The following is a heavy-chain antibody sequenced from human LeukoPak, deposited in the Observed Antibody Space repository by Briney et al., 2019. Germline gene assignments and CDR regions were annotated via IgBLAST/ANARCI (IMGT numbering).Heavy chain of an antibody. D-gene: IGHD6-6*01. V-gene: IGHV3-53*01. J-gene: IGHJ4*02. Sequence: GGSLRLSCAASGFSVSSNYMSWVRQTPGKGLECVSLIYSGDNTYYADSVKGRFTISRDHSKNTLYLQMNTLRAEDTAVYYCAARPSSAYWGRGTLVTVSS. CDR1: GFSVSSNY. CDR2: IYSGDNT. CDR3: AARPSSAY.